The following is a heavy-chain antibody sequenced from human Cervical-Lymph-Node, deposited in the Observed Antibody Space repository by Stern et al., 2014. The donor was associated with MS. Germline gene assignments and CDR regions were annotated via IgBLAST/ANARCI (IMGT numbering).Heavy chain of an antibody. CDR1: GGTFSSYA. V-gene: IGHV1-69*01. CDR2: IITICGTA. Sequence: VQLVESGAEVKKPGSSVKVSCKASGGTFSSYAISWVRQAPGQGPEWMVGIITICGTANYAQKFQGRVTITADESTSTAYMELSSLRSEDTAVYYCARGDSYGYYYGMDVWGQGTTVTVSS. J-gene: IGHJ6*02. CDR3: ARGDSYGYYYGMDV. D-gene: IGHD5-18*01.